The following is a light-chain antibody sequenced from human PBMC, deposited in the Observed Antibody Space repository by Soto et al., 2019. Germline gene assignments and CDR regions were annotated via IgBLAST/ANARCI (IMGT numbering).Light chain of an antibody. V-gene: IGKV1-5*01. Sequence: DIQLTHSPSTRSASALDRVTITFRASQSISSWLAWYQQKPGKATKLLIYDASSLGSGVTSRFSGSGSGTEFTLTISSLHTDDFATYYCQQYNSYSRTFGQGTTVDIK. CDR3: QQYNSYSRT. CDR2: DAS. CDR1: QSISSW. J-gene: IGKJ1*01.